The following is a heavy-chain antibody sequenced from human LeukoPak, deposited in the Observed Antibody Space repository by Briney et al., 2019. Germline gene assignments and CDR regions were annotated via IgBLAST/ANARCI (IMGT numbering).Heavy chain of an antibody. CDR3: AKDLSDSSGYYLDY. Sequence: PGGSLRLSCAASGFTFSSYAMSWVRQAPGKGLEWVSAISGSGGSTYYADSVKGRFTISRDNSKNSLYLQMNSLRAEDTAVYYCAKDLSDSSGYYLDYWGQGTLVTVSS. D-gene: IGHD3-22*01. J-gene: IGHJ4*02. V-gene: IGHV3-23*01. CDR1: GFTFSSYA. CDR2: ISGSGGST.